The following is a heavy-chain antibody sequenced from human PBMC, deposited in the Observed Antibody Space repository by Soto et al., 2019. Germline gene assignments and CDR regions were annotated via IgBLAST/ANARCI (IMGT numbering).Heavy chain of an antibody. CDR2: ISGSGGST. V-gene: IGHV3-23*01. CDR3: AKPESSGWYGTTNWFDP. J-gene: IGHJ5*02. D-gene: IGHD6-19*01. Sequence: EVQLLESGGGLVQPGGSLRLSCAASGFTFSSYAMSWVRQAPGKGLEWVSAISGSGGSTYYADSVKGRFTISRDNSKNTLYLQMNSLRAEDTAVYYCAKPESSGWYGTTNWFDPWGQGTLVTVSS. CDR1: GFTFSSYA.